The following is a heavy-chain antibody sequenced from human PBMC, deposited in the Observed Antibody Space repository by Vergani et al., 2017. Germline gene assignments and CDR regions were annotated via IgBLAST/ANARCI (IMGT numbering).Heavy chain of an antibody. CDR3: AREDGGSGYRRPTT. CDR2: IYYSGST. V-gene: IGHV4-31*03. J-gene: IGHJ5*02. CDR1: GGAISSGGYY. Sequence: QVQLQESGPGLVKPSQTLSLTCTVSGGAISSGGYYWSCIPQHPGKGREWIGYIYYSGSTYYNPSLKSRVTISVDTSKNQCSLKLSAVTAADTAVYYCAREDGGSGYRRPTTWGQGTLVTVSS. D-gene: IGHD2-15*01.